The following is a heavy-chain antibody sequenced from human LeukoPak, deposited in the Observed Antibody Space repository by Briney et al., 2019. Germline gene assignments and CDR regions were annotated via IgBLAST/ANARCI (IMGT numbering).Heavy chain of an antibody. V-gene: IGHV3-11*06. CDR1: GFTFSDYY. CDR3: AREGKYSSSSFDY. Sequence: GGSLRLSCAASGFTFSDYYMSWIRQAPGKGLEWVSSISSSSSYIYYADSVKGRFTISRDNAKNSLYLQMNSLRAEDTAVYYCAREGKYSSSSFDYWGQGTLVTVSS. D-gene: IGHD6-6*01. J-gene: IGHJ4*02. CDR2: ISSSSSYI.